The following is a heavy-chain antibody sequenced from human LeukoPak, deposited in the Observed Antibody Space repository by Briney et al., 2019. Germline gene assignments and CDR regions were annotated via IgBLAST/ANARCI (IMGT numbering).Heavy chain of an antibody. D-gene: IGHD2-15*01. V-gene: IGHV4-34*01. CDR3: ARYVVVVAARFAFDI. J-gene: IGHJ3*02. CDR2: INHSGST. CDR1: GGSFSGYY. Sequence: PSETLSLTCAVYGGSFSGYYWSWIRQTPGKGLEWIGEINHSGSTNYNPSLKSRVTISVDTSKNQFSLKLSSVTAADTAVYYCARYVVVVAARFAFDIWGQGTMVTVSS.